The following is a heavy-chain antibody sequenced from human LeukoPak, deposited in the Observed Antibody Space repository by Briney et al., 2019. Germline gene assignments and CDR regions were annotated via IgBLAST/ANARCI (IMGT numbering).Heavy chain of an antibody. CDR1: GGSVSSGSYY. CDR3: ARGYSSSWYGRGLFDY. J-gene: IGHJ4*02. V-gene: IGHV4-39*07. CDR2: INHSGST. D-gene: IGHD6-13*01. Sequence: PSETLSLTYTVSGGSVSSGSYYWNWIRQPPGKGLEWIGEINHSGSTNYNPSLKSRVTISVDTSKNQFSLKLSSVTAADTAVYYCARGYSSSWYGRGLFDYWGQGTLVTVSS.